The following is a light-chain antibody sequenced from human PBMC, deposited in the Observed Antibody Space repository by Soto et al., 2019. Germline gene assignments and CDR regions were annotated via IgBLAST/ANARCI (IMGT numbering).Light chain of an antibody. Sequence: EIFMTQSPATLSVSPGERVIRSCRASQSVGSTLAWYQRKPGQAPRLLIRGASTRATGVPARFSGSGSGTEFSLTISSLQSEDFAVYYCQQYSTSLTFGGGNTLEIK. J-gene: IGKJ4*02. CDR1: QSVGST. CDR3: QQYSTSLT. CDR2: GAS. V-gene: IGKV3-15*01.